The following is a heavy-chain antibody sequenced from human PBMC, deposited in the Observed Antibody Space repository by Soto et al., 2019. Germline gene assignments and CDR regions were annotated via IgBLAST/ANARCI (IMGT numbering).Heavy chain of an antibody. Sequence: PVVSLKISSRGSGYRCTSYWGGWMLQMPGKGLEWMGIIHPRDSDTKYSPSFQGHVTFSVDKSISTAFLQWNSLKASDSAIFYCARILYNFWRAYDIGSSYSAFWGRRTQV. CDR3: ARILYNFWRAYDIGSSYSAF. D-gene: IGHD3-3*01. CDR2: IHPRDSDT. J-gene: IGHJ2*01. V-gene: IGHV5-51*01. CDR1: GYRCTSYW.